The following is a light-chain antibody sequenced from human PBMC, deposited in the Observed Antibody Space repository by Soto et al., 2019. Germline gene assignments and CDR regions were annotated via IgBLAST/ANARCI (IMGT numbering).Light chain of an antibody. CDR3: KSYAGSNTYV. V-gene: IGLV1-40*01. J-gene: IGLJ1*01. Sequence: QSVLTQPPSVSGAPGQRVTISCTGSSSNIGAGYDLHWYQQLPGTAPKLLIYGNSNRPSGVPDRFSGSKSGTSASLAITGLQAEDEADYFCKSYAGSNTYVFGSGTKLTVL. CDR2: GNS. CDR1: SSNIGAGYD.